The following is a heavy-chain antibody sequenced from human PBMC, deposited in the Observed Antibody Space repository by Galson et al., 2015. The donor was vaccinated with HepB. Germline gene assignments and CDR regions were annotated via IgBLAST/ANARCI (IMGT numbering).Heavy chain of an antibody. Sequence: SLRLSCAASGFTFSSYEMNWVRQAPGKGLEWVSYISSSGSTIYYADSVKGRFTISRDNAKNSLYLQMNSLRAEDTAVYYCARSPDWALPPGNWFDPWGQGTLVTVSS. J-gene: IGHJ5*02. CDR2: ISSSGSTI. D-gene: IGHD3-9*01. CDR3: ARSPDWALPPGNWFDP. CDR1: GFTFSSYE. V-gene: IGHV3-48*03.